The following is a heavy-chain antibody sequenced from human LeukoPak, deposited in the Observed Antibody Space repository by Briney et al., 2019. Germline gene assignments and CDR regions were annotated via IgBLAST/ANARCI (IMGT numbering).Heavy chain of an antibody. J-gene: IGHJ5*02. Sequence: PSETLSLTCTVSGGSISSSSYYLGWIRQPPGKGLEWIGSIYYSGSTYYNPSLKSRVTISVDTSKNQFSLKLSSVTAADTAVYYCARISVGAAGNNWYDPWGQGTLVTVSS. V-gene: IGHV4-39*01. CDR1: GGSISSSSYY. CDR3: ARISVGAAGNNWYDP. D-gene: IGHD6-13*01. CDR2: IYYSGST.